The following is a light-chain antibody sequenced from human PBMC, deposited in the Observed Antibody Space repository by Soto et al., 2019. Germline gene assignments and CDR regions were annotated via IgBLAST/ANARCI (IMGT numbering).Light chain of an antibody. CDR1: QGISNY. CDR3: QKCDSAPFT. J-gene: IGKJ3*01. CDR2: AAS. Sequence: DIQXXXXXXSLSASIGDRITITCRASQGISNYVAWYQQKPGKVPKLLIYAASTLQSGVPSRFSGSRSGTDFTLTISSLQPEDVATYYCQKCDSAPFTFGPGTKVDIK. V-gene: IGKV1-27*01.